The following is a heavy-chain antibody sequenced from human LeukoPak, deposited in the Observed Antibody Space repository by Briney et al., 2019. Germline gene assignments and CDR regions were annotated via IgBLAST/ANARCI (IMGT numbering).Heavy chain of an antibody. CDR3: ARQSFRIAAAGID. D-gene: IGHD6-13*01. Sequence: PSETLSLTCTVSGGSISSSSYYWGWLRQPPGKGLEGIGSIYYSGSTYYNPSLKSRVTISVDTSKNQFSLKLSSVTAADTAVYYCARQSFRIAAAGIDWGQGTLVTVSS. CDR2: IYYSGST. CDR1: GGSISSSSYY. V-gene: IGHV4-39*01. J-gene: IGHJ4*02.